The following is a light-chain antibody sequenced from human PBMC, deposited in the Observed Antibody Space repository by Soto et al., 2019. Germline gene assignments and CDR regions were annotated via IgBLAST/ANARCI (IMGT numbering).Light chain of an antibody. Sequence: QSALTQPASVSGSPGQSITISCTGTSSGVGSYNLVSWYQQHPGKAPKLMIYEVSKRPSGGSNRFSGSKSGNTASLTISGLQDEDEADYYCCSYAGSSFVVFGGGTKLTVL. CDR1: SSGVGSYNL. V-gene: IGLV2-23*02. CDR3: CSYAGSSFVV. CDR2: EVS. J-gene: IGLJ2*01.